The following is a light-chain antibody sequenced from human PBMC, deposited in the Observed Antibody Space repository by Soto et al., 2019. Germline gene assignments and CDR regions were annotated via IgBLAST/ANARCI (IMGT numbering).Light chain of an antibody. CDR2: DVS. CDR3: ISYTGSSTYVV. CDR1: SSDVGGYNY. J-gene: IGLJ2*01. Sequence: QSVLTQPASVSGSPGQSITISCTGTSSDVGGYNYVSWYQQHPGKAPKLMIYDVSNRPSGVSNRFSGSKSGNTASLTISGLQAEDEADYYCISYTGSSTYVVFGGGTKVTVL. V-gene: IGLV2-14*01.